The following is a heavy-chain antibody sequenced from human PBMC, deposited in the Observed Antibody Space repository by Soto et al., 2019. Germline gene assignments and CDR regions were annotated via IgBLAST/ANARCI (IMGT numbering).Heavy chain of an antibody. CDR3: AAELGFGKLADV. V-gene: IGHV1-69*01. CDR1: GDTFKNCV. Sequence: QVQVVQSGVEVRRPGSSVKVSCKASGDTFKNCVISWVRQAAGQGLEWMGGIIPLFGTTDFAQRFQGRLTITTDESTTTAYMELSRLRSEDTATYYCAAELGFGKLADVGGQGTTVIVSS. D-gene: IGHD7-27*01. CDR2: IIPLFGTT. J-gene: IGHJ6*02.